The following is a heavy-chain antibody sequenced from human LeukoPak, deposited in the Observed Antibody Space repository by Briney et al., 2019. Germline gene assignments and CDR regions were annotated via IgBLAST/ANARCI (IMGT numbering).Heavy chain of an antibody. V-gene: IGHV4-59*08. CDR3: ARRGGGSPFFNWFDP. J-gene: IGHJ5*02. CDR1: GGSISNYY. D-gene: IGHD2-15*01. Sequence: SETLSLTCTVSGGSISNYYWSWIRQPPGKGLEWIGYSYNSGNTNYNPSLRSRVTISVDTSKNQFSLKLSSVTAADTAVYYCARRGGGSPFFNWFDPWGQGTLVTVSS. CDR2: SYNSGNT.